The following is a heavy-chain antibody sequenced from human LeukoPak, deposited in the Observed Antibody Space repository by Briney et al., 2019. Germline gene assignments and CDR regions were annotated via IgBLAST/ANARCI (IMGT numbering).Heavy chain of an antibody. CDR3: ARRDGDYDYFDH. Sequence: GGSLRLSCAASGFTFSSYDMHWVRQATGKGLEWVSAIGTAGDTYYPGSVKGRFTISRENAKNSLYLQMNSLRAGDTAVYYCARRDGDYDYFDHWGQGTLVTVSS. D-gene: IGHD4-17*01. CDR1: GFTFSSYD. CDR2: IGTAGDT. V-gene: IGHV3-13*01. J-gene: IGHJ4*02.